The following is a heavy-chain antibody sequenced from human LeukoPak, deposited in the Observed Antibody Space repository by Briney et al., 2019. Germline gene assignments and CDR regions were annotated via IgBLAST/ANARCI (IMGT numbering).Heavy chain of an antibody. D-gene: IGHD5-24*01. CDR2: IYSSGIT. CDR1: GGSISNYY. J-gene: IGHJ4*02. CDR3: ARQYGYNLNS. Sequence: KPSETLSLTCTVSGGSISNYYWAWIRQPAGKGLEWIGRIYSSGITNYNPSLKSRVTMSVDTSKNQFSLKLSSVTAADTAVYYCARQYGYNLNSWGQGTLVTVPS. V-gene: IGHV4-4*07.